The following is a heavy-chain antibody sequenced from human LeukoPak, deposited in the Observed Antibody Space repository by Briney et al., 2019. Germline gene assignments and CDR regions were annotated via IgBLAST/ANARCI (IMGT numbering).Heavy chain of an antibody. D-gene: IGHD6-19*01. J-gene: IGHJ4*02. CDR1: GYTFSGYY. Sequence: ASVRVSCKASGYTFSGYYIHWVRQAPGQGLEWMGWINPNSGGTNYAQKFQGRVTMTRDTSISTAYMELSRLRSDDTAVYYCARDADTYSSGWYPAGYWGQGTLVTVSS. V-gene: IGHV1-2*02. CDR2: INPNSGGT. CDR3: ARDADTYSSGWYPAGY.